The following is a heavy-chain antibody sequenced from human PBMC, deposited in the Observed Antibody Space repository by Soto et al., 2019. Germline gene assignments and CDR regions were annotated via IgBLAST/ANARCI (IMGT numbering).Heavy chain of an antibody. J-gene: IGHJ4*02. CDR3: ARIGGYDYCSGCPFDY. V-gene: IGHV1-69*01. CDR2: IIPIFGTA. D-gene: IGHD3-10*01. Sequence: QVQLMQSGAEVKKPGSSVKVSCKASGGTFSSYAISWVRQAPGQGLEWMGGIIPIFGTANYAQQFQARVTITGDESTSTVYLELSSLRSEDTAVYYCARIGGYDYCSGCPFDYWGQGTLVTVSS. CDR1: GGTFSSYA.